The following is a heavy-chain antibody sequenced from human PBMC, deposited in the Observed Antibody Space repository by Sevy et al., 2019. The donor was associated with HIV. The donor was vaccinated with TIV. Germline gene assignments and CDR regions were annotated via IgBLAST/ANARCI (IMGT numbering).Heavy chain of an antibody. CDR1: GFTFSSAW. D-gene: IGHD5-12*01. J-gene: IGHJ6*02. V-gene: IGHV3-15*01. Sequence: GGSLRLSCTASGFTFSSAWMSWVRQAPGKGLEWVGRIKSELDGGAIDYDAPVKGRLTISREDSKNTVYLQMNSLKTEDTAVYYCITDPAYRGYDEEVINYYFYGMDVWGQGTTVTVSS. CDR2: IKSELDGGAI. CDR3: ITDPAYRGYDEEVINYYFYGMDV.